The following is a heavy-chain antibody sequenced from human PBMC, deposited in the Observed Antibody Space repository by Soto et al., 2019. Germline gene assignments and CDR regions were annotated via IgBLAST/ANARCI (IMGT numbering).Heavy chain of an antibody. CDR2: INAGNGNT. D-gene: IGHD2-15*01. J-gene: IGHJ5*02. V-gene: IGHV1-3*01. CDR3: AREVVVVAANPAPWFDP. Sequence: GASVKVSCKASGYTFTSYAMHWVRQAPGQRLEWMGWINAGNGNTKYSQKFQGRVTITRDTSASTAYMELSSLRSEDTAVYYCAREVVVVAANPAPWFDPWGQGTLVTVPQ. CDR1: GYTFTSYA.